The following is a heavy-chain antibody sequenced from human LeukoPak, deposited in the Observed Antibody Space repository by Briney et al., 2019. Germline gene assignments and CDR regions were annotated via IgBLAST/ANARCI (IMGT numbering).Heavy chain of an antibody. J-gene: IGHJ4*02. D-gene: IGHD3-10*01. CDR3: ALIGTMVRGVIMDY. V-gene: IGHV3-74*01. Sequence: PGGSLLLSCAASGFTFSSYWMHWVRQAPGKGLVWVSRINSDGSSTSYADSVKGRFTISRDNAKNTLYLQMNSLRAEDTAVYYCALIGTMVRGVIMDYWGQGTLVTVSS. CDR1: GFTFSSYW. CDR2: INSDGSST.